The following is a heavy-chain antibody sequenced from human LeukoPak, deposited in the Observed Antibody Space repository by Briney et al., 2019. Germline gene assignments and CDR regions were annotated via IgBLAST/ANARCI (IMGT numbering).Heavy chain of an antibody. CDR1: GYSFMTYW. Sequence: GESLKISCQASGYSFMTYWIGWVRQLPGKGLEWMAIIYPGDSDTKYSPSFQDRVTISADKSINTAYLHWRSLKASDTAMYYCARLSMIDTFDIWGLGTVVTVSS. D-gene: IGHD3-22*01. CDR3: ARLSMIDTFDI. CDR2: IYPGDSDT. J-gene: IGHJ3*02. V-gene: IGHV5-51*01.